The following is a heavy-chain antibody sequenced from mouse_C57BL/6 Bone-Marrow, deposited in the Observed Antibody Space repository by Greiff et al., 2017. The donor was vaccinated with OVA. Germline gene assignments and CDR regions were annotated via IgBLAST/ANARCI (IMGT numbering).Heavy chain of an antibody. V-gene: IGHV1-52*01. J-gene: IGHJ2*01. Sequence: VQLQQPGAELVRPGSSVKLPCKASGYTFTSYWMHWVKQRPIQGLEWIGNIDPSDSETHYNQKFKDKATLTVDKSSSTAYMQLSSLTSEDSAVYYCARGITKGYWGQGTTLTVSS. CDR3: ARGITKGY. CDR1: GYTFTSYW. D-gene: IGHD2-4*01. CDR2: IDPSDSET.